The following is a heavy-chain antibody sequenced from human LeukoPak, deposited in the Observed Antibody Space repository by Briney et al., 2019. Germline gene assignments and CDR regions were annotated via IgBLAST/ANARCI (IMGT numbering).Heavy chain of an antibody. Sequence: SETLSLTCTVSGGSISGYYWNWIRQPPGQGLEWIGSIYYSGSTYYNPSLKSRATISVDTSKNQFSLKLSSVTAADTAVYYCARANVSLWFGELFSWFDPWGQGTLVTVSS. J-gene: IGHJ5*02. CDR1: GGSISGYY. CDR2: IYYSGST. V-gene: IGHV4-59*01. D-gene: IGHD3-10*01. CDR3: ARANVSLWFGELFSWFDP.